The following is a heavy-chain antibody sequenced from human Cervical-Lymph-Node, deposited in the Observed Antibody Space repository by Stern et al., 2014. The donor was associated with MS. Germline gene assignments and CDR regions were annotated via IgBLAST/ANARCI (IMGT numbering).Heavy chain of an antibody. J-gene: IGHJ4*02. CDR3: AKSSGYDFGTYYFDY. V-gene: IGHV3-23*04. CDR1: GFTFSSYA. D-gene: IGHD5-12*01. Sequence: EVHLVESGGGLVQPGGSLRLSCAVSGFTFSSYAISWVRQAPGKGLEWVSAISGSGGSRYYADSVKGRFTISRDNSRNTLYLQMNSLRAEDTAVYYCAKSSGYDFGTYYFDYWGQGTLVTVSS. CDR2: ISGSGGSR.